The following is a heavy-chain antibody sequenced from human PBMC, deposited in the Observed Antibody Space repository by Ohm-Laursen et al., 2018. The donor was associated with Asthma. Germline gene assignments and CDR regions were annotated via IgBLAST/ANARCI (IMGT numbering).Heavy chain of an antibody. D-gene: IGHD2-21*02. CDR3: ARRDYSGGDTDAAFDI. V-gene: IGHV3-30-3*01. CDR2: ITSDGGWT. J-gene: IGHJ3*02. Sequence: SLRLSCAASGFTFSTFAMHWVRQAPGKGPEWVSFITSDGGWTSYADSVRGRFTISRDNSKNILYMQMNSLRAEDTAVYYCARRDYSGGDTDAAFDIWGQGTMVTVSS. CDR1: GFTFSTFA.